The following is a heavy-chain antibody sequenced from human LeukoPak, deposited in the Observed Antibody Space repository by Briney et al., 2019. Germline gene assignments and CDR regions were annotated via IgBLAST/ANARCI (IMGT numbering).Heavy chain of an antibody. CDR2: INHSGST. Sequence: PSETLSLTCAVYGGSFSGYYWSWIRQPPGKGLEWIGEINHSGSTNYNPSLKSRVTISVDTSKNQFSLKLSSVTAADTAVYYCAGGVAWDSSSWSAYYFDYWGQGTLVTVSS. D-gene: IGHD6-13*01. J-gene: IGHJ4*02. V-gene: IGHV4-34*01. CDR1: GGSFSGYY. CDR3: AGGVAWDSSSWSAYYFDY.